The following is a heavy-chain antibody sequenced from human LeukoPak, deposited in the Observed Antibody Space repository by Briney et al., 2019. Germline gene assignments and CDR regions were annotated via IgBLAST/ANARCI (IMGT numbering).Heavy chain of an antibody. CDR3: ASERTGDQAFDI. Sequence: PGGSLRLSCAASGFTFSSFTMNWVRQAPGKGLEWVSSISSTSSYIYYADSLKGRFTISRDNAKNSLYLQMNSLRAEDTAVYYCASERTGDQAFDIWGQGTMVTVSS. CDR2: ISSTSSYI. D-gene: IGHD7-27*01. J-gene: IGHJ3*02. V-gene: IGHV3-21*01. CDR1: GFTFSSFT.